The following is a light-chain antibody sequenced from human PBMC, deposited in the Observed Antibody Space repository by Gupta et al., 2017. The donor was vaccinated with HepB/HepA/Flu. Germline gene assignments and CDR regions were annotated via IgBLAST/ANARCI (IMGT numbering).Light chain of an antibody. CDR1: QSISSS. J-gene: IGKJ1*01. CDR3: QQNNRTPKT. CDR2: DAT. Sequence: IQMTQSPSSLSASVGDRVTITGRASQSISSSLNWYQQRPGKAPKLLIYDATTLQSGVPSRCGGSGSGTVFSPSIVSLQHEDFVTYCWQQNNRTPKTFGQGTRVEIK. V-gene: IGKV1-39*01.